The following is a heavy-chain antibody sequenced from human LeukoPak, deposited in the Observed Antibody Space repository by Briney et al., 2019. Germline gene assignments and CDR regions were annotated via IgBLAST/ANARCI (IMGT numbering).Heavy chain of an antibody. V-gene: IGHV4-31*03. Sequence: SETLSLTCTVSGGSISSGGYYWSWIRQHPGKGLEWIGYIYYSGSTYYNPSLKSRVTISVDTSKNQFSLKLSSVTAADTAVYYCARGHYGDYGFNPTKWGQGTLVTVSS. J-gene: IGHJ4*02. CDR1: GGSISSGGYY. CDR2: IYYSGST. CDR3: ARGHYGDYGFNPTK. D-gene: IGHD4-17*01.